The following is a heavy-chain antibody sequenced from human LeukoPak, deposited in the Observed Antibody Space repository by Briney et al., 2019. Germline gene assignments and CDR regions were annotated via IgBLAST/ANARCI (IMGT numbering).Heavy chain of an antibody. Sequence: GGSLSLSCAASGFTFSSYSMSWVRQAPGKGLEWVSYITSSSSTIYYADAVKGRFTISRDNAKNSLYLQMNSRREEDTAVYDCARDSYCGGDCFSGFLDYWGQGTLVTVSS. D-gene: IGHD2-21*02. CDR3: ARDSYCGGDCFSGFLDY. CDR1: GFTFSSYS. V-gene: IGHV3-48*02. J-gene: IGHJ4*02. CDR2: ITSSSSTI.